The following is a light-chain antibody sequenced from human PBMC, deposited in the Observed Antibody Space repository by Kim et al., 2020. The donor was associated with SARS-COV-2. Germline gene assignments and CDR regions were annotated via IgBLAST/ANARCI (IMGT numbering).Light chain of an antibody. CDR3: QQYNSYSSGT. V-gene: IGKV1-5*03. J-gene: IGKJ2*01. Sequence: DIQMTQSPSTLSASVGDRVTITCRASQSISSWLAWYQQKPGKAPKLLIYKASSLESGVPSRFSGSGSGTEFTLTISSLQPDDFATYYCQQYNSYSSGTFGQGTKLEI. CDR1: QSISSW. CDR2: KAS.